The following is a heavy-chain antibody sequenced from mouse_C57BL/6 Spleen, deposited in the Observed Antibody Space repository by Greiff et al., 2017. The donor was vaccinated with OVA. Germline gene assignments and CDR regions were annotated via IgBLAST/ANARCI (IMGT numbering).Heavy chain of an antibody. CDR1: GYTFTDYN. J-gene: IGHJ2*01. CDR3: ARIGYYSSSYSSFDY. CDR2: INPNNGGT. D-gene: IGHD1-1*01. V-gene: IGHV1-18*01. Sequence: VQLQQSGPELVKPGASVKIPCKASGYTFTDYNMDWVKQSHGKSLEWIGDINPNNGGTIYNQKFKGKATLTVDKSSSTAYMELRSLTSEDTAVYYCARIGYYSSSYSSFDYWGQGTTLTVSS.